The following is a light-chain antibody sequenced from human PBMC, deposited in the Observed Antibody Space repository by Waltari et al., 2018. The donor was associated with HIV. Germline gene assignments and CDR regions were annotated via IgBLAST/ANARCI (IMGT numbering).Light chain of an antibody. CDR3: NSSAGTNDFVVL. CDR1: NRDIVISED. Sequence: SALTQPPSAPGSSGQPVTISCSGTNRDIVISEDFAWSQQHPGNPPKVIISVVNKRTSGVPNRFSGSKAGNTASLAVSGLQAEDEADYYCNSSAGTNDFVVLFGGGTKLTVL. CDR2: VVN. V-gene: IGLV2-8*01. J-gene: IGLJ2*01.